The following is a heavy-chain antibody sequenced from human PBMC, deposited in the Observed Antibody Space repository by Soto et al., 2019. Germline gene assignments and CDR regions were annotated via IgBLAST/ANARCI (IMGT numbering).Heavy chain of an antibody. Sequence: QVQLVESGGGVVQPGRSLRLSCAVSGFSFSSYGMHWVRQAPGKGLEWVAVISNDGSKKYYADSVKGRFAISRDNSKNMLYLQMNSLRAEDTAVYYCAKAGGKVSTPFDPCGQGTLVTVSS. V-gene: IGHV3-30*18. CDR3: AKAGGKVSTPFDP. J-gene: IGHJ5*02. CDR2: ISNDGSKK. CDR1: GFSFSSYG. D-gene: IGHD2-8*01.